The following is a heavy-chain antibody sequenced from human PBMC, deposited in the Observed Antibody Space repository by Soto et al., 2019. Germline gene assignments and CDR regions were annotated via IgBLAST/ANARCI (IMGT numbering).Heavy chain of an antibody. V-gene: IGHV6-1*01. CDR2: TYYRSKWYN. J-gene: IGHJ4*02. CDR1: GDSASSNSAA. CDR3: ARTKDIVVVPAYDY. D-gene: IGHD2-2*01. Sequence: SQTLSLTCAISGDSASSNSAAWNWIRQSPSRGLEWLGRTYYRSKWYNDYAVSVKSRITINPDTSKNQFSLQLNSVTPEDTAVYYCARTKDIVVVPAYDYWGQGTLVTVSS.